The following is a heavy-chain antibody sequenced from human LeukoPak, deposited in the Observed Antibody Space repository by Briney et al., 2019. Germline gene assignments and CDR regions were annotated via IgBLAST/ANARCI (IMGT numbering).Heavy chain of an antibody. CDR1: GGSISSYY. CDR2: IYYSGST. V-gene: IGHV4-59*01. J-gene: IGHJ6*03. CDR3: ARSSEGRYYYDSSGFSYYYYYMDV. Sequence: SETLSLTCTVSGGSISSYYWSWIRQPPGKGLGWIGYIYYSGSTYYNPSLRSRVTISVDTSKNQFSLKLSSVTAADTAVYYCARSSEGRYYYDSSGFSYYYYYMDVWGKGTTVTIS. D-gene: IGHD3-22*01.